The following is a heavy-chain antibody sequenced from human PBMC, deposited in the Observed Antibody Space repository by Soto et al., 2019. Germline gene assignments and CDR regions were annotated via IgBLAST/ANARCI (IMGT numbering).Heavy chain of an antibody. CDR3: ARFPRFKYXYDSSGYYSPPQYGMDD. V-gene: IGHV1-2*02. Sequence: ASVKVSCQSSGYTYTGFYMDWVRQAPGQGLEWMGCINPNSGGTNYAQKFQGRVTMTRDTSLSTACMELSRLSSDDMAVYYCARFPRFKYXYDSSGYYSPPQYGMDDWGQGTTVTVSS. D-gene: IGHD3-22*01. J-gene: IGHJ6*02. CDR2: INPNSGGT. CDR1: GYTYTGFY.